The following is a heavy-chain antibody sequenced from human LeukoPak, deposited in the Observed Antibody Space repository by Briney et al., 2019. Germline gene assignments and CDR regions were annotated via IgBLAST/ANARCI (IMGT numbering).Heavy chain of an antibody. CDR1: GFNFRDYY. J-gene: IGHJ6*03. Sequence: GGSLTLSCAASGFNFRDYYMTWIRQAPGKGLQWVSYISSRGDIIYYVDSVKGRFTISRDNTKNSLYLQMNSLRAEDTAVYYCARGVLLWFGDSQMYMDVWGKGTTVTVSS. CDR3: ARGVLLWFGDSQMYMDV. V-gene: IGHV3-11*01. D-gene: IGHD3-10*01. CDR2: ISSRGDII.